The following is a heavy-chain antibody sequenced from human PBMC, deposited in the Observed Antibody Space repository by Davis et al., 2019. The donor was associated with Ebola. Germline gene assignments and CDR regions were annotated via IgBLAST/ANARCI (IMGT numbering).Heavy chain of an antibody. Sequence: ASVKVSCKASGYTFTSYAMHWVRQAPGQRLEWMGWINAGNGNTKYSQKFQGRVTITRDTSASTAYMELSSLRSEDTAVYYCTRSIRELLTFDYWGQGTLVTVSS. CDR3: TRSIRELLTFDY. CDR1: GYTFTSYA. CDR2: INAGNGNT. V-gene: IGHV1-3*01. D-gene: IGHD1-26*01. J-gene: IGHJ4*02.